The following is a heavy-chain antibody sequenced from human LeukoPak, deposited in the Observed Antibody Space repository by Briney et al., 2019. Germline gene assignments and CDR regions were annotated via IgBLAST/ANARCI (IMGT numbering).Heavy chain of an antibody. D-gene: IGHD6-13*01. Sequence: QPGGSLRLSCAASGFTFSSYWMHWVRQAPGKGLVWVSRINTDGSSTSYADSVKGRFTISRDNAKNTLYLQMNSLRAEDTAVYYCARAYSSSWYDYYYYYYMDVWGKGTTVTVSS. CDR1: GFTFSSYW. V-gene: IGHV3-74*01. CDR2: INTDGSST. J-gene: IGHJ6*03. CDR3: ARAYSSSWYDYYYYYYMDV.